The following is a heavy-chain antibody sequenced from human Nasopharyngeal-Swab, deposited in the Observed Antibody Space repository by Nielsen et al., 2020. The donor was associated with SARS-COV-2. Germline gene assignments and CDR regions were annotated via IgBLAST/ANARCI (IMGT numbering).Heavy chain of an antibody. CDR2: ISYDGSNK. D-gene: IGHD2-2*01. J-gene: IGHJ6*03. Sequence: GESLKISCAASGFTFSSYAMHWVRQAPGKGLEWVAVISYDGSNKYYADSVKGRFTISRDNSKNTLYLQMNSLRAEDTAVYYCVRDPHTSPYYYYYYMDVWGKGTTVTVSS. V-gene: IGHV3-30-3*01. CDR1: GFTFSSYA. CDR3: VRDPHTSPYYYYYYMDV.